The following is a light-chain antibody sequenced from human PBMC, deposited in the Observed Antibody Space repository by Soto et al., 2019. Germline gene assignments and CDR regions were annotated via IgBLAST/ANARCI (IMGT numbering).Light chain of an antibody. CDR2: KAS. CDR3: HQHYTYPLT. V-gene: IGKV1-5*03. J-gene: IGKJ4*01. Sequence: DIQLTQSPSTLSASVGDRVTITCRASQSVSSWLAWYQQKPGKAPKLLIYKASTLESGVPSRFSGSASGTEFTLTISSLHPDDFATYYYHQHYTYPLTFSGGTKVESK. CDR1: QSVSSW.